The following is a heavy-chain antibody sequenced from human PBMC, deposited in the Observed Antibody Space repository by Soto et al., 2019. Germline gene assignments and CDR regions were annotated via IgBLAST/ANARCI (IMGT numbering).Heavy chain of an antibody. Sequence: QVQLVQSGAEVKKPGASVKVSCKASGYTFTGYYMHWVRQAPGQGLEWMGWINPNSGGTNYAQKFQGWVTMTRDPSISTAYMELSRLRSDDTAVYYCARGREAARPSGLADYWGQGTLVTVSS. CDR3: ARGREAARPSGLADY. V-gene: IGHV1-2*04. CDR2: INPNSGGT. CDR1: GYTFTGYY. D-gene: IGHD6-6*01. J-gene: IGHJ4*02.